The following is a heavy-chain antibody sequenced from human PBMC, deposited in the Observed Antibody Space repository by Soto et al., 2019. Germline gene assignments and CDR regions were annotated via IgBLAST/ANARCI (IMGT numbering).Heavy chain of an antibody. V-gene: IGHV3-64*01. CDR3: ARGRYCSGGSCFRYFDY. Sequence: GGSLRLSCAASGFSFSTYAMYWVRQAPGKVLEYVSTISSDGGSTYYANSVKGRFTISRDSSKNTLYLQMGSLRAEDMAVYYCARGRYCSGGSCFRYFDYWGQGTLVTVSS. CDR2: ISSDGGST. D-gene: IGHD2-15*01. J-gene: IGHJ4*02. CDR1: GFSFSTYA.